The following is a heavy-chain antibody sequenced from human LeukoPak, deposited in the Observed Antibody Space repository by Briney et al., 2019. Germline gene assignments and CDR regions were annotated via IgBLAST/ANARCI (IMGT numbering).Heavy chain of an antibody. CDR3: ARGDNWNPAVNWFDP. V-gene: IGHV4-59*01. CDR1: GGSISSYY. D-gene: IGHD1-20*01. Sequence: SETLSLTCTVSGGSISSYYWSWIRQTPGKGLEWIGYIYYSGSTNYNPSLKSRVTISVDTSKNQFSLKLSSVTAADTAVYYCARGDNWNPAVNWFDPWGQGTLVTVSS. J-gene: IGHJ5*02. CDR2: IYYSGST.